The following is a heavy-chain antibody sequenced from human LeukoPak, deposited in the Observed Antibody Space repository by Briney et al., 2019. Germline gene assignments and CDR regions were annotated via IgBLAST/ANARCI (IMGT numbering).Heavy chain of an antibody. CDR1: GGSISSSSYY. J-gene: IGHJ4*02. CDR3: AKMPVSYSSGWSTFDY. CDR2: IYYSGST. D-gene: IGHD6-19*01. Sequence: PSETLSLTCTVSGGSISSSSYYWGWIRQPPGKGLEWIGSIYYSGSTYYNPSLKSRVTISVDTSKNQFSLKLSSVTAADTAVYYCAKMPVSYSSGWSTFDYWGQGNLVTVSS. V-gene: IGHV4-39*01.